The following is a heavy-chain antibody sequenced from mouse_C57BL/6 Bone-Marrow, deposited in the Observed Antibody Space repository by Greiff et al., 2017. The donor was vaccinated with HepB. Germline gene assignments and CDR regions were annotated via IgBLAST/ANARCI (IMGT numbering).Heavy chain of an antibody. CDR3: TRERLSTCYAMDY. V-gene: IGHV5-9-1*02. Sequence: EVKLMESGEGLVKPGGSLKLSCAASGFTFSSYAMSWVRQTPEKRLEWVAYISSGGDYIYYADTVKGRFTISRDNARNTLYLQMSCLKSEDTAMYYCTRERLSTCYAMDYWGQGTSVTVSS. D-gene: IGHD2-1*01. J-gene: IGHJ4*01. CDR2: ISSGGDYI. CDR1: GFTFSSYA.